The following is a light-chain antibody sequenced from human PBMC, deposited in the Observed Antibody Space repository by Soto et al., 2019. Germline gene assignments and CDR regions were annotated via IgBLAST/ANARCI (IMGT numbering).Light chain of an antibody. CDR2: GNS. Sequence: QSVLTQPPSVSGAPGQRVTISCTGSSSNIGAGYDVHWYQQLPGTAPKLLIYGNSNRPSGVPDRFSGSKSGTSASLAITGLQAEEEADYYCQSYDSSLSGWVFGGGPKLPVL. V-gene: IGLV1-40*01. CDR3: QSYDSSLSGWV. J-gene: IGLJ2*01. CDR1: SSNIGAGYD.